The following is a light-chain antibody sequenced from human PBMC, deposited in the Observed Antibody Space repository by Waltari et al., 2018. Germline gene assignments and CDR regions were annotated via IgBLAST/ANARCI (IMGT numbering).Light chain of an antibody. CDR3: GTWDTDLSVV. Sequence: QSVLTQPPSVSAAPGQKVTISCSGTGSNIGNNFVSWYQQLPGTAPKLLIYDRNKRPSGIPDRFSGCKSGTAATLGITGLQTGDEADYYCGTWDTDLSVVFGGGTKLTVL. CDR2: DRN. J-gene: IGLJ2*01. CDR1: GSNIGNNF. V-gene: IGLV1-51*01.